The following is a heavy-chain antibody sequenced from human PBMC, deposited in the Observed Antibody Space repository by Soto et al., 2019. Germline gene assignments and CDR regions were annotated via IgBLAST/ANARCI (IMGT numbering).Heavy chain of an antibody. D-gene: IGHD3-22*01. CDR1: GGTFSSYA. Sequence: ASVKVSCKASGGTFSSYAISWVRQAPGQGLEWMGGIIPIFGTANYAQKFQGRVTITADKSTSTAYMELSSLRSEDTAVYYCASPLYYHDSSGSPAPSYYFSGMDIRGQGTT. CDR2: IIPIFGTA. V-gene: IGHV1-69*06. J-gene: IGHJ6*02. CDR3: ASPLYYHDSSGSPAPSYYFSGMDI.